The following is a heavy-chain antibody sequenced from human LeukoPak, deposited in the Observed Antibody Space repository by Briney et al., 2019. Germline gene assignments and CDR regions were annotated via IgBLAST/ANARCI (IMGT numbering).Heavy chain of an antibody. CDR1: GGSISGGGYY. J-gene: IGHJ4*02. Sequence: PSQTLSLTCTVSGGSISGGGYYWGWIRQHPGKGLEWIGYIYYSGSTYYNPSLKSRVTISVDTSKNQFSLKLSSVTAADTAVYYCARGDVDTGFDYWGQGTLVTVSS. V-gene: IGHV4-31*03. D-gene: IGHD5-18*01. CDR3: ARGDVDTGFDY. CDR2: IYYSGST.